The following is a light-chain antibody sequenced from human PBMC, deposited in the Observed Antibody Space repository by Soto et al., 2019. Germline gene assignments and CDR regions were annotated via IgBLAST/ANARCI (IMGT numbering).Light chain of an antibody. Sequence: DIQMTQSPSTLSASVGDRVTITCRASQSISSWLAWYQQKPGKAPKLLIYKASSLESGVPSRFSGSVSGTGFTLTLSSLQPDVFATYYCQQYNSYSPWTFGQGTKVEIK. V-gene: IGKV1-5*03. J-gene: IGKJ1*01. CDR2: KAS. CDR1: QSISSW. CDR3: QQYNSYSPWT.